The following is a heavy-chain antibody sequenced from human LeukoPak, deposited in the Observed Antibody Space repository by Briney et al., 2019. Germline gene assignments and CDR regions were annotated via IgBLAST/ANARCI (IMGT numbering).Heavy chain of an antibody. CDR3: ARGPIWFGELLSYYYYGMDV. Sequence: GASVKVSCKASGYTFTSYDINWVRQATGQGLEWMGWMNPNSGNTGYAQKFQGRVTMTRNTSISTAYMELSSLRSEDTAVYYCARGPIWFGELLSYYYYGMDVWGQGTTVTVS. CDR1: GYTFTSYD. D-gene: IGHD3-10*01. CDR2: MNPNSGNT. J-gene: IGHJ6*02. V-gene: IGHV1-8*01.